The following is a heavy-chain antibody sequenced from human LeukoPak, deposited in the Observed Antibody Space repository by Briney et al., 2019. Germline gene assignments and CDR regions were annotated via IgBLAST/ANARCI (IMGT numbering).Heavy chain of an antibody. V-gene: IGHV1-69*13. CDR3: ARGRPSDYYGSGSYYNGFDY. D-gene: IGHD3-10*01. CDR1: GGTFSSYA. J-gene: IGHJ4*02. CDR2: IIPIFGTA. Sequence: SVKVSCKASGGTFSSYAISWVRQAPGQGLEWMGGIIPIFGTANYAQKFQGRVTITADESTSTAYMELSSLRSEDTAVYYCARGRPSDYYGSGSYYNGFDYWGQGTLVTVSS.